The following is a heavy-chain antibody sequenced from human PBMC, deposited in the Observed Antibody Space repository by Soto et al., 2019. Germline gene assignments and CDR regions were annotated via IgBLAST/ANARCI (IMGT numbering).Heavy chain of an antibody. CDR1: GFTFSSYA. D-gene: IGHD6-13*01. V-gene: IGHV3-30-3*01. J-gene: IGHJ6*02. Sequence: GGSLRLSCAASGFTFSSYAMHWVRQAPGKGLEWVAVISYDGSNKYYADSVKGRFTISRDNSKNTLYLQMNSLRAEDTAVYYCARDRDSSSWYYYYGMDVWGQGTTVTVSS. CDR3: ARDRDSSSWYYYYGMDV. CDR2: ISYDGSNK.